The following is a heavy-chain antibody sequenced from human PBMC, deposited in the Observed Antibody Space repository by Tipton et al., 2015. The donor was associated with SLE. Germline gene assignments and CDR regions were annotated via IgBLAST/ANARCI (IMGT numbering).Heavy chain of an antibody. CDR3: ARTGYDSS. D-gene: IGHD6-13*01. J-gene: IGHJ4*02. V-gene: IGHV1-69*02. CDR2: IIPILGIA. CDR1: GGTFSSYT. Sequence: QVQLVQSGAEVKKPGSSVKVSCKASGGTFSSYTISWVRQAPGQGLEWMGRIIPILGIANYAQKVQGRVTMTTDTSTSTAYMELRSLRSDDTAVYYCARTGYDSSWGQGTLVIVSS.